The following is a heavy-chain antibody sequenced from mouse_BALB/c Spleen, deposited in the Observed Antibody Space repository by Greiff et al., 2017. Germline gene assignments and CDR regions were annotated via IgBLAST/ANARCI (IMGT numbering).Heavy chain of an antibody. CDR2: IWAGGST. J-gene: IGHJ3*01. CDR3: ARDNYRYDVWFAY. CDR1: GFSLTSYG. V-gene: IGHV2-9*02. Sequence: QVQLQQSGPGLVAPSQSLSITCTVSGFSLTSYGVHWVRQPPGKGLEWLGVIWAGGSTNYNSALMSRLSISKDNSKSQVFLKMNSLQTDDTAMYYCARDNYRYDVWFAYWGQGTLVTVSA. D-gene: IGHD2-14*01.